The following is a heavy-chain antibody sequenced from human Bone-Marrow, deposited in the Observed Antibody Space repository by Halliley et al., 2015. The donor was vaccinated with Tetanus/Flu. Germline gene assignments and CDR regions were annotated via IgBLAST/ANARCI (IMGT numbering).Heavy chain of an antibody. CDR2: IYTGGTT. Sequence: LEGISVIYTGGTTLYSDSVKGRFTVSRRNSENTLYLQMNSLSPEDTAVYYCARGARWQQFDYWGQGTLVTVSS. CDR3: ARGARWQQFDY. J-gene: IGHJ4*02. V-gene: IGHV3-53*04.